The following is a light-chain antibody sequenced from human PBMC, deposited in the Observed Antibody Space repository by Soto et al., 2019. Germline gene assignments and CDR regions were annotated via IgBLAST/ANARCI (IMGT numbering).Light chain of an antibody. CDR1: QSVSSN. Sequence: EGVMTQSPATLSVSPGERATLSCRASQSVSSNLAWYQQKPGQAPRLLIYGASTRATGIPARFSGSGSGTEFTLTISSLQSEDFAVYYCQQYNNWPPTWTFGQGTKVDIK. CDR2: GAS. J-gene: IGKJ1*01. V-gene: IGKV3-15*01. CDR3: QQYNNWPPTWT.